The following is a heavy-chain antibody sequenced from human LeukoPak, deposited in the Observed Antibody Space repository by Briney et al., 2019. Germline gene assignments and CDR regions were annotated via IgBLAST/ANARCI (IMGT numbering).Heavy chain of an antibody. CDR1: GYTFSNYY. D-gene: IGHD3-22*01. Sequence: GASAKVSCKASGYTFSNYYVHWVRQAPGQGLEWMGIIKPSGGGTSYALKFQGRVTLTRDTSTSTAYMELSSLRSEDTAVYYCAGDHFDSSGYHYLLGYFEHWGQGTLVTVSS. CDR2: IKPSGGGT. V-gene: IGHV1-46*01. CDR3: AGDHFDSSGYHYLLGYFEH. J-gene: IGHJ1*01.